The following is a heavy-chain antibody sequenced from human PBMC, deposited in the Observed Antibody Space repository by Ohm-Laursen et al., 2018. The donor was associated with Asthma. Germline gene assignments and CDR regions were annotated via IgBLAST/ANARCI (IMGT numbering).Heavy chain of an antibody. CDR2: IDGSGGRT. CDR3: AKPIVGATLFDY. J-gene: IGHJ4*02. D-gene: IGHD1-26*01. V-gene: IGHV3-23*01. CDR1: GFTFNKHH. Sequence: SLRLSCAASGFTFNKHHMTWVRQAPGKGLEWVSAIDGSGGRTYYADSVKGRFTISRDNPRNTLYLQMNSLRAEDTAVYYCAKPIVGATLFDYWGQGTLVTVSS.